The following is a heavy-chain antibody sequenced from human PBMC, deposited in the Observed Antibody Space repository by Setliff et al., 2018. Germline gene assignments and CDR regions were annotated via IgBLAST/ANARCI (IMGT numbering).Heavy chain of an antibody. CDR3: ARGRITGANWFDP. J-gene: IGHJ5*02. Sequence: LSLTCAVSGGSISSSNWWSWVRQPPGKGLEWTGEVYHSGSTNYSPSLKSRVTLSIDKSKSQFSLKLTSVTAADTALYYCARGRITGANWFDPWGQGILVTVSS. CDR2: VYHSGST. CDR1: GGSISSSNW. D-gene: IGHD1-20*01. V-gene: IGHV4-4*02.